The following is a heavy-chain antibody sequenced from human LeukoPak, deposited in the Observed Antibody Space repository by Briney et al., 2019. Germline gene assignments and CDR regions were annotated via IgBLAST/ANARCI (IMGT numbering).Heavy chain of an antibody. Sequence: GGSLRLSCAASGFTFSSYAMSWVRQAPGKGLEWVSAISGSGGSTYYADSVKGRFTISRDNSKNTPYLQMNSLRAEDTAVYYCARRGYSYLGNDYWGQGTLVTVSS. CDR1: GFTFSSYA. D-gene: IGHD5-18*01. CDR3: ARRGYSYLGNDY. V-gene: IGHV3-23*01. CDR2: ISGSGGST. J-gene: IGHJ4*02.